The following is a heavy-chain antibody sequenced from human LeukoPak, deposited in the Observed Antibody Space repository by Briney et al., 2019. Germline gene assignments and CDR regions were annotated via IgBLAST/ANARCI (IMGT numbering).Heavy chain of an antibody. J-gene: IGHJ6*02. CDR3: ARPRGYSYGYRGYYGMDV. CDR1: GGSISSGDYY. Sequence: SETLSLTCTVSGGSISSGDYYWSWIRQPPGKGLEWIGYIYYSGTTYYNPSLKSRVTMSVDTSKNQFSLKLSSVTAADTAVYYCARPRGYSYGYRGYYGMDVWGQGTTVTVSS. V-gene: IGHV4-30-4*01. D-gene: IGHD5-18*01. CDR2: IYYSGTT.